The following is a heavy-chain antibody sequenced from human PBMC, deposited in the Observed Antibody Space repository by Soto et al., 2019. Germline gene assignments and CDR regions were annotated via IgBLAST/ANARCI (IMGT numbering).Heavy chain of an antibody. V-gene: IGHV5-51*01. D-gene: IGHD2-15*01. CDR3: ARLMLGYCSGGSCPIYGMDV. CDR1: GYSFTSYW. Sequence: ESLKISCKGSGYSFTSYWIGWVRQMPGKGLEWMGIIYPGDSDTRYSPSFQGQVTISADKSISTAYLQWSSLKASDTAMYYCARLMLGYCSGGSCPIYGMDVWGQGPTVTVS. CDR2: IYPGDSDT. J-gene: IGHJ6*02.